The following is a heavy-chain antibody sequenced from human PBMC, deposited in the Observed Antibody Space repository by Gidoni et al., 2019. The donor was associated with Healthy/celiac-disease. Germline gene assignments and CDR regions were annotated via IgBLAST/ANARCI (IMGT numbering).Heavy chain of an antibody. V-gene: IGHV4-4*02. Sequence: HVQLQESDPGLVTPSGTLSLTCAVSGGTISSRNWWSWVRQPPGKGLEWIGEIYHSGSTNYNPSLKSRVTISVDKSKNQFSLKLSSVTAADTAVYYCARNFPYGYDSSGTPGYWGQGTLVTVSS. J-gene: IGHJ4*02. D-gene: IGHD3-22*01. CDR3: ARNFPYGYDSSGTPGY. CDR2: IYHSGST. CDR1: GGTISSRNW.